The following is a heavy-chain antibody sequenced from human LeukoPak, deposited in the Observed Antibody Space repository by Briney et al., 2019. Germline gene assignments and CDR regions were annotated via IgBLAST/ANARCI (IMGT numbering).Heavy chain of an antibody. D-gene: IGHD3-10*01. CDR2: ISFDGSNK. Sequence: GGSLRLSCAVSGFTFSSYGIHWVRQAPGKGLEWVAVISFDGSNKYYADSVKGRFTISRDNPKNTLFLQMNSLRAEDTAVYYCAKTYGSGSLSTYWYFDLWGRGTLVTVSS. V-gene: IGHV3-30*18. CDR1: GFTFSSYG. J-gene: IGHJ2*01. CDR3: AKTYGSGSLSTYWYFDL.